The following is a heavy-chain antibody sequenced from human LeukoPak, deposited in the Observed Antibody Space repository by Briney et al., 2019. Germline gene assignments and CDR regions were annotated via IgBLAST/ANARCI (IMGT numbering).Heavy chain of an antibody. CDR2: ISGSGGST. Sequence: GGSLRLSCAASGFTFSSYAMSWVRQAPGKGLEWVSAISGSGGSTYYADSVKGRFTISRDNSKNTLYLQMNSLRAEDTAVYYCAKGSSSSWYPTHDYWGQGTLVTVSS. J-gene: IGHJ4*02. CDR3: AKGSSSSWYPTHDY. CDR1: GFTFSSYA. V-gene: IGHV3-23*01. D-gene: IGHD6-13*01.